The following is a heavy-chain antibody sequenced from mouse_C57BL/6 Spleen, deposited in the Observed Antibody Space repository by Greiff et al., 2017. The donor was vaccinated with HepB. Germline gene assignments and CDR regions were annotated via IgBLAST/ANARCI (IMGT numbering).Heavy chain of an antibody. V-gene: IGHV5-17*01. D-gene: IGHD2-12*01. Sequence: EVKLMESGGGLVKPGGSLKLSCAASGFTFSDYGMHWVRQAPEKGLEWVAYISSGSSTIYYADTVKGRFTISRDNAKNTLFLQMTSLRSEDTAMYYCARLRRGGYYFDYWGQGTTLTVSS. CDR2: ISSGSSTI. J-gene: IGHJ2*01. CDR3: ARLRRGGYYFDY. CDR1: GFTFSDYG.